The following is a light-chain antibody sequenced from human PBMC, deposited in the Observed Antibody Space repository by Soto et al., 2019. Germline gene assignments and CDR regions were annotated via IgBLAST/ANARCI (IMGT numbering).Light chain of an antibody. CDR2: DAS. CDR1: QSVSRN. J-gene: IGKJ2*01. V-gene: IGKV3-15*01. CDR3: HQYNNWPLYT. Sequence: EIVMTQSPATLSVSPGERATLSCRASQSVSRNLAWYQQRPGRAPRLLIYDASTRATDIPARFSGSWSGTEFTLTINSLQSEDFAVYYCHQYNNWPLYTFGQGTKLEIK.